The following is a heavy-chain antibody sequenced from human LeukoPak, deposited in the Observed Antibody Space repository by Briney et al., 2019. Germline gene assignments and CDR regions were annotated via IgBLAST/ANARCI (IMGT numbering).Heavy chain of an antibody. J-gene: IGHJ3*02. V-gene: IGHV4-34*01. CDR1: GGSFSGYY. D-gene: IGHD2-15*01. CDR2: INHSGST. CDR3: ARDRRYSYAFDI. Sequence: PSETLSLTCAVYGGSFSGYYWSWIRQPPGKGLEWIGEINHSGSTNYNPSLKSRVTISVDTSKNQFSLKLSSVTAADTAVYYCARDRRYSYAFDIWGQGTMVTVSS.